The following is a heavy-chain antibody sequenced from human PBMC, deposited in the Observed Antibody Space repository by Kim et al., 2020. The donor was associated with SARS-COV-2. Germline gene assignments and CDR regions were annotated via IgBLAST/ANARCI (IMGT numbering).Heavy chain of an antibody. CDR2: ISGSGGST. J-gene: IGHJ4*02. V-gene: IGHV3-23*01. Sequence: GGSLRLSCAASGFTFSSYAMSWVRQAPGKGLEWVSAISGSGGSTYYADSVKGRFTISRDNSKNTLYLQMNSLRAEDTAVYYCAKGPYDILTGYPENWGQGTLVTVSS. D-gene: IGHD3-9*01. CDR3: AKGPYDILTGYPEN. CDR1: GFTFSSYA.